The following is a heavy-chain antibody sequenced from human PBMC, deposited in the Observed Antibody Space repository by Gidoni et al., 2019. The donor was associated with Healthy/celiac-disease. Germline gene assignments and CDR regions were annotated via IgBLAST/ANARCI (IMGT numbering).Heavy chain of an antibody. CDR2: ISYDGSNK. D-gene: IGHD6-19*01. V-gene: IGHV3-30*18. CDR1: GFTFSSYG. J-gene: IGHJ4*02. CDR3: AKDQPGSGWSARFDY. Sequence: QVQLVESGGGVVQPGRSLRLSCAASGFTFSSYGMHWVRQAPGKGLEWVAVISYDGSNKYYADSVKGRFTISRDNSKNTLYLQMNSLRAEDTAVYYCAKDQPGSGWSARFDYWGQGTLVTVSS.